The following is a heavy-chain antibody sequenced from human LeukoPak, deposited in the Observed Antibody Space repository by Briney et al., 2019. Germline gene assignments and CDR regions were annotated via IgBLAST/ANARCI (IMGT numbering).Heavy chain of an antibody. D-gene: IGHD3-9*01. V-gene: IGHV1-69*13. CDR2: IIPIFGTA. CDR1: GGTFSSYA. J-gene: IGHJ5*02. CDR3: ARSGYYDILTGHRNWFDP. Sequence: SVKVSCKASGGTFSSYAISWVRQAPGQGLEWMGGIIPIFGTANYAQKFQGRVTITADESTSTAYMELSSLRSEDTAVYYCARSGYYDILTGHRNWFDPWGQGTLVTVSS.